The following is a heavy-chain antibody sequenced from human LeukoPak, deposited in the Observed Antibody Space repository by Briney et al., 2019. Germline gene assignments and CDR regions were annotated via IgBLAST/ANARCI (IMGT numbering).Heavy chain of an antibody. Sequence: GGSLRLSCAASGFTFTNYWMSWVRQAPGKGLELVANIKQDRSEKYYVDSVKGRFTISRDNSKNTLYLQMNSLRAEDTAVYYCAKSSIAVAGYFDYWGQGTLVTVFS. CDR3: AKSSIAVAGYFDY. V-gene: IGHV3-7*03. CDR2: IKQDRSEK. CDR1: GFTFTNYW. D-gene: IGHD6-19*01. J-gene: IGHJ4*02.